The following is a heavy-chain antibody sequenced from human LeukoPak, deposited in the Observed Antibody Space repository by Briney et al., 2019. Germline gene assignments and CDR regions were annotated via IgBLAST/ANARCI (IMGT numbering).Heavy chain of an antibody. J-gene: IGHJ4*02. Sequence: ASVKVSRKASGYTFTGYYMHWVRQAPGQGLEWMGWINPNSGGTNYAQKFQGRVTMTRDTSISTAYMELSRLRSDDTAVYYCARVKPKSSGLDYWGQGTLVTVSS. CDR1: GYTFTGYY. CDR3: ARVKPKSSGLDY. CDR2: INPNSGGT. D-gene: IGHD3-22*01. V-gene: IGHV1-2*02.